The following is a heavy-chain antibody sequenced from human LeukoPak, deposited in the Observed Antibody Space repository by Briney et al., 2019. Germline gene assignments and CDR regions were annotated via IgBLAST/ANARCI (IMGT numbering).Heavy chain of an antibody. CDR2: IYHSGST. CDR1: GGSISSSNW. D-gene: IGHD3-10*01. Sequence: SETLSLTCAVSGGSISSSNWWSWVRQPPGKGLEWIGEIYHSGSTNYNPSLKSRVTISVDTSKNQFSLKLSSVTAADTAVYYCASRAHHYGSGVEYFQHWGQGTLVTVSS. J-gene: IGHJ1*01. CDR3: ASRAHHYGSGVEYFQH. V-gene: IGHV4-4*02.